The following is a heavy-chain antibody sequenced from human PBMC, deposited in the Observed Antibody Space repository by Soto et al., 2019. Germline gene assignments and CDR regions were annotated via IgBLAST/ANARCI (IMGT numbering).Heavy chain of an antibody. CDR2: INHGGSET. Sequence: VQVVESGGTLVQPGGSLRLSCEVSGFDFPGFWMNWVRQAPGKGLEWVANINHGGSETNFLDSVKGRFTISRDNAKITLYLQMNSLRVEDTAVYYCTRGGRDLDFWGQGTVVIVSS. V-gene: IGHV3-7*04. D-gene: IGHD2-21*02. J-gene: IGHJ4*02. CDR3: TRGGRDLDF. CDR1: GFDFPGFW.